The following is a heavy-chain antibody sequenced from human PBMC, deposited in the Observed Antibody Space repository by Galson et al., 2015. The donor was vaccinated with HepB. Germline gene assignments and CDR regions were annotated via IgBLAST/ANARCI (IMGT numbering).Heavy chain of an antibody. V-gene: IGHV3-30*18. Sequence: SLRLSCAASGFTFSSYGMHWVRQAPGKGLEWVAVISYDGSNKYYADSVKGRFTISRDNSKNTLYLQMNSLRAEDTAVYYCAKGRDIAVDYWGQGTLVTVSS. J-gene: IGHJ4*02. D-gene: IGHD5-12*01. CDR2: ISYDGSNK. CDR1: GFTFSSYG. CDR3: AKGRDIAVDY.